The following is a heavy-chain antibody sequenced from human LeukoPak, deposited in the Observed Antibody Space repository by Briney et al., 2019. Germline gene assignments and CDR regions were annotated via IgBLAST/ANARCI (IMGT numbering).Heavy chain of an antibody. D-gene: IGHD1-1*01. J-gene: IGHJ6*03. CDR1: GFTFSSYG. V-gene: IGHV3-30*19. CDR3: ARDQGRNWKYYYYYIDV. CDR2: ISYDGSNK. Sequence: GGSLRLSCAASGFTFSSYGMHWVRQAPGKGLEWVAVISYDGSNKYYADSVKGRFTISRDNSKNTLYLQMNSLRAEDTAVYYCARDQGRNWKYYYYYIDVWGKGTTVTVSS.